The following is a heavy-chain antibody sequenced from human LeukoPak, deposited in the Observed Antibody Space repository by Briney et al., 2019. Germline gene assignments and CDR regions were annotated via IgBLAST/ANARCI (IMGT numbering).Heavy chain of an antibody. J-gene: IGHJ4*02. CDR2: IFSNGGDK. V-gene: IGHV3-30*04. CDR3: ARDGLPPDYYGSGSTFDY. CDR1: GFTFSSYS. D-gene: IGHD3-10*01. Sequence: PGGSLRLSCAASGFTFSSYSMHWVRQAPGKGLEWVAVIFSNGGDKYYADSVKGRFTISRDISKNTLSLQMNSLRAEDTAVYFCARDGLPPDYYGSGSTFDYWGQRTLVTVSS.